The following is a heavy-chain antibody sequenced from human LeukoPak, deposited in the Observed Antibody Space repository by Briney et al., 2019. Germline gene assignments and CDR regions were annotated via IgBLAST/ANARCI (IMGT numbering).Heavy chain of an antibody. J-gene: IGHJ5*02. CDR1: GGSFSDYY. V-gene: IGHV4-59*01. CDR3: ARQHCSGGSCYFLNWFDP. Sequence: SETLSLTCAVYGGSFSDYYWNWIRQPPGKGLEWIGYIYSSGSTNYNPSLKSRVTISVDTSKNQFSLRLSSVTAADTAVYYCARQHCSGGSCYFLNWFDPWGQGTLVTVSS. D-gene: IGHD2-15*01. CDR2: IYSSGST.